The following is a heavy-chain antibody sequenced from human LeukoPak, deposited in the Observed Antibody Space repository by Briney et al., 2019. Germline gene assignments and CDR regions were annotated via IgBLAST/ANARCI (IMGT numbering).Heavy chain of an antibody. V-gene: IGHV3-30*18. CDR2: TSYDGSNK. CDR1: GFTFSSYG. D-gene: IGHD6-13*01. J-gene: IGHJ4*02. CDR3: AKRAAAGDGAFDY. Sequence: GGSLRLSCAASGFTFSSYGMHWVRQAPGKGLEWVAVTSYDGSNKYYADSVKGRFTISRDNSKNTLYLQMNSLRAEDTAVYYCAKRAAAGDGAFDYWGQGTLVTVSS.